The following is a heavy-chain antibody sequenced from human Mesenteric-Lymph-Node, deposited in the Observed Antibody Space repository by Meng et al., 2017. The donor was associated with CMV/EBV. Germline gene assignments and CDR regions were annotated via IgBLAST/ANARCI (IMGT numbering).Heavy chain of an antibody. CDR3: ARDYYDSSGYGSYYYGMDV. CDR1: GDSITSYY. CDR2: VSYSGST. Sequence: SETLSLTCTVSGDSITSYYWSWVRQPPGKGLEWIGHVSYSGSTYYNAALNSRVTISIDPSRRKFSLKLSSVTAADTAVYYCARDYYDSSGYGSYYYGMDVWGQGTTVTVSS. J-gene: IGHJ6*02. V-gene: IGHV4-59*01. D-gene: IGHD3-22*01.